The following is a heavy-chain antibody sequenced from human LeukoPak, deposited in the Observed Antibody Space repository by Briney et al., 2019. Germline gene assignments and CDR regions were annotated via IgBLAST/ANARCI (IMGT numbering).Heavy chain of an antibody. D-gene: IGHD6-19*01. V-gene: IGHV3-23*01. CDR1: GFTFSSYA. Sequence: GGSLRLSCAASGFTFSSYAMSWVRQAPGKGLEWVSAISGSGGSTYYADSVKGRFTISRDNSKNTLYLQMNSLRAEDTAVYYCAKLEDSSRWYFSFFDYWGQGTLVTVSS. CDR2: ISGSGGST. J-gene: IGHJ4*02. CDR3: AKLEDSSRWYFSFFDY.